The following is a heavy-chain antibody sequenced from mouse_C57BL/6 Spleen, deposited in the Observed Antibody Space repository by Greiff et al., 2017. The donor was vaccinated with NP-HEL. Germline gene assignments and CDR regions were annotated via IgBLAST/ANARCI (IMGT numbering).Heavy chain of an antibody. CDR1: GFTFSDYY. Sequence: EVQLVESGGGLVQPGGSLKLSCAASGFTFSDYYMYWVRQTPEKRLEWVAYISNGGGSTYYPDTVKGRFTISRDNAKNTLYLQMSRLNSEDTAMYYCARYRGPYDGYLFDVWGTGTTVTVSS. CDR2: ISNGGGST. J-gene: IGHJ1*03. D-gene: IGHD2-3*01. CDR3: ARYRGPYDGYLFDV. V-gene: IGHV5-12*01.